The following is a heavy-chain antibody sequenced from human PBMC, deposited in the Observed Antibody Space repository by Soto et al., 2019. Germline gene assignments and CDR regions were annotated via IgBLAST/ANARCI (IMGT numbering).Heavy chain of an antibody. CDR3: ARLPTAVAGIVDY. CDR1: GVSISSSSYY. J-gene: IGHJ4*02. CDR2: IYYSGST. D-gene: IGHD6-19*01. V-gene: IGHV4-39*01. Sequence: TLSLTCTVSGVSISSSSYYWGWIRQPPGKGLEWIGSIYYSGSTYYNPSLKSRVTISVDTSKNQFSLKLSSVTAADTAVYYCARLPTAVAGIVDYWGQGTLVTVSS.